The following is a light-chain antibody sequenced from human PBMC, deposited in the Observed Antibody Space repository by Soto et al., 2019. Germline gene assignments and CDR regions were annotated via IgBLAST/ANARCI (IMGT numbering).Light chain of an antibody. J-gene: IGLJ3*02. Sequence: QSVLTQPASVSGSAGQSITISCSGTMRDVGAYNLVSWYQQHPGTAPKLIIYEVRNRPSGISSRFSGSRSGNTASLTISGLQPEDEADFYCCSYAGSYTWVFGGGTKLTVL. CDR2: EVR. CDR3: CSYAGSYTWV. V-gene: IGLV2-14*01. CDR1: MRDVGAYNL.